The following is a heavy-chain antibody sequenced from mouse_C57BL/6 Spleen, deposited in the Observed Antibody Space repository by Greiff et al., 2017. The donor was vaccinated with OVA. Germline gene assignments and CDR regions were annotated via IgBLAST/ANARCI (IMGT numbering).Heavy chain of an antibody. CDR1: GYTFTDYY. Sequence: QVQLQQSGPELVKPGASVKISCKASGYTFTDYYINWVKQRPGQGLEWIGWIFPGSGSTYYNEKFKGKATLTVDKSSSTAYMLLSSLTSEDSAVYFCARRDNGNYHYYAMDYWGQGTSVTVSS. CDR2: IFPGSGST. CDR3: ARRDNGNYHYYAMDY. V-gene: IGHV1-75*01. J-gene: IGHJ4*01. D-gene: IGHD2-1*01.